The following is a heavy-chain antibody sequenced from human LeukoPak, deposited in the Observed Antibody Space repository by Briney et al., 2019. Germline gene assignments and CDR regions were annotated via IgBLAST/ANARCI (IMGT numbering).Heavy chain of an antibody. V-gene: IGHV4-59*08. CDR3: ARFNWGGYYFDS. CDR1: NGSITSHY. CDR2: VYYSGST. D-gene: IGHD7-27*01. J-gene: IGHJ4*02. Sequence: SETLSLTRTVSNGSITSHYWSWIRQSPGQGPEWIGYVYYSGSTSYNPSLKSRVTVSMDTSKKQFSLIMKSVTGADTAVYFCARFNWGGYYFDSWGQGALVTVSS.